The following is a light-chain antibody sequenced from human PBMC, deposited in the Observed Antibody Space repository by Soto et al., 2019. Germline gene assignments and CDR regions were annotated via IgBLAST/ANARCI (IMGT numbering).Light chain of an antibody. J-gene: IGKJ1*01. CDR3: QQRSNWPPWT. Sequence: EIVLTQSPATLSLSPGERATLSCRASQSVSIDLAWYQQKPGQAPRLLIYDASNRATGIPARFSGSGSGTYFTLTISRLEPEDFAVYYCQQRSNWPPWTFGQGTKVEIK. CDR1: QSVSID. V-gene: IGKV3-11*01. CDR2: DAS.